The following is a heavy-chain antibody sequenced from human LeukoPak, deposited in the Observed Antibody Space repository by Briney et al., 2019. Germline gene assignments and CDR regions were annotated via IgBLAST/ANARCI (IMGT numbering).Heavy chain of an antibody. D-gene: IGHD6-19*01. J-gene: IGHJ4*02. CDR1: GFTFSSYW. V-gene: IGHV3-74*01. CDR2: IKTDGTTT. Sequence: PGGSLRLSCAASGFTFSSYWMHWVRQAPGEGLVWVSRIKTDGTTTKYADSVKGRFTVSRDNAKNTLYLQMNSLRAEDTAVYYCARGPYTSGVYRLDYWGQGTLVTVSS. CDR3: ARGPYTSGVYRLDY.